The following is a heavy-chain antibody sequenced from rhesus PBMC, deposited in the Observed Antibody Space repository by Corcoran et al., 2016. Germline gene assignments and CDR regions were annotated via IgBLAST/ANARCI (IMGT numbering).Heavy chain of an antibody. Sequence: QLQLQESGPGLVKPSETPSLTCAVSGGSISGSWWSWFRQPPGQGLEWIGRIDSSGSTDYNPSLKSRVTISRDTSKNQFSLKLSSVTAADTAVYYCAREDNIAAAGRFDYWGQGVLVTVSS. V-gene: IGHV4-160*01. J-gene: IGHJ4*01. CDR2: IDSSGST. CDR1: GGSISGSW. CDR3: AREDNIAAAGRFDY. D-gene: IGHD6-25*01.